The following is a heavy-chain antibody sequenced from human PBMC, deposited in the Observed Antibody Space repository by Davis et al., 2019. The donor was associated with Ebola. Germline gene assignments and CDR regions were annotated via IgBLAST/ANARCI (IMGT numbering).Heavy chain of an antibody. CDR3: TRHVSGDFWYFDL. CDR1: GFIVSDKY. CDR2: LYTDGRT. V-gene: IGHV3-53*01. D-gene: IGHD4-17*01. Sequence: GESLKISCVVSGFIVSDKYMSWVRQAPGKGLEWVSVLYTDGRTYYADSVKGRFTVSRDNSRNTLFLQMDGLRAEDTAVYYCTRHVSGDFWYFDLWGRGTLVTVSS. J-gene: IGHJ2*01.